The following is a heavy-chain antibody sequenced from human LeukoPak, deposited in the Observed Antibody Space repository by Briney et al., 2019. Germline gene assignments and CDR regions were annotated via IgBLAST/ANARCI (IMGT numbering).Heavy chain of an antibody. Sequence: PGGSLRLSCAASGFAFSTYYLNWVRPAPGKGRGLVSSISSSSSNIFYSDLVKGRFTITSDNAKNSLYLHMNSLRAEDTAVYYCARDHSFGWHTFDYWGQGTLVTVSS. D-gene: IGHD6-19*01. CDR2: ISSSSSNI. CDR3: ARDHSFGWHTFDY. CDR1: GFAFSTYY. V-gene: IGHV3-21*01. J-gene: IGHJ4*02.